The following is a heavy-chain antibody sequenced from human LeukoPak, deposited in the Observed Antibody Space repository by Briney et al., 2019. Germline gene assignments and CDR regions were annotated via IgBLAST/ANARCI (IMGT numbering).Heavy chain of an antibody. D-gene: IGHD6-19*01. CDR3: ARAYKDRSLAGKKEFFQH. CDR2: ISWNSGTI. J-gene: IGHJ1*01. Sequence: PGGSLRLSCAASGFTFDNYATNWVRQVPGKGLEWISLISWNSGTIGYADSVKGRFTISRDSANNFLYLQMNSLRAEDTALYYCARAYKDRSLAGKKEFFQHWGQGTLVTVSS. V-gene: IGHV3-9*01. CDR1: GFTFDNYA.